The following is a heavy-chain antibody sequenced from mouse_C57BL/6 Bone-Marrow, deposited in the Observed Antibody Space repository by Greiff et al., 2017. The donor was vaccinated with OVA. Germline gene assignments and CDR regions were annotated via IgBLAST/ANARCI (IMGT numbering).Heavy chain of an antibody. CDR1: GYSITSGYY. CDR3: ARRGSRGTWFAY. CDR2: ISYDGSN. J-gene: IGHJ3*01. Sequence: EVKLEESGPGLVKPSQSLSLTCSVTGYSITSGYYWNWIRQFPGNKLEWMGYISYDGSNNYNPSLKNRISITRDTSKNQFFLKLNSVTTEDTATYYCARRGSRGTWFAYWGQGTLVTVSA. V-gene: IGHV3-6*01. D-gene: IGHD1-1*01.